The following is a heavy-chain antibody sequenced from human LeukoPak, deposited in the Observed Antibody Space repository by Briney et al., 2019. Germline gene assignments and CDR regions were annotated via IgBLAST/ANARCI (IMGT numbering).Heavy chain of an antibody. D-gene: IGHD1-26*01. Sequence: RASVKVSCKASGYTFTGYYIHWVRQAPGQGPEWMGWINPNSGGTNFAQKFRGRVTLTRDTSINTAYMDLSRVRSDDTAVYYCARDRIVGASDAFDIWGQGTMVTVSS. J-gene: IGHJ3*02. CDR1: GYTFTGYY. CDR2: INPNSGGT. V-gene: IGHV1-2*02. CDR3: ARDRIVGASDAFDI.